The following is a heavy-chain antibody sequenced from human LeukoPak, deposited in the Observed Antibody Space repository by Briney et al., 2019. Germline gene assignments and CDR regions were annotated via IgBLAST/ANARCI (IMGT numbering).Heavy chain of an antibody. D-gene: IGHD3-22*01. J-gene: IGHJ3*02. CDR2: ISGSGGST. CDR3: AKTGKLGDSSGYYYAFDI. CDR1: GLTFSSYA. Sequence: GGSLRLSCAASGLTFSSYALSWVRQAPGKGLEWVSAISGSGGSTYYADSVKGRFTISRDNSKNTLYLQMNSLRAEDTAVYYCAKTGKLGDSSGYYYAFDIWGQGTMVTVSS. V-gene: IGHV3-23*01.